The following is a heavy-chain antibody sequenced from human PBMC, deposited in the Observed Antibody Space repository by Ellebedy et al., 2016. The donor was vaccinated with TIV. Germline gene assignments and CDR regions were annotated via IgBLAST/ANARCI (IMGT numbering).Heavy chain of an antibody. J-gene: IGHJ4*02. CDR2: TYYRSRWSN. V-gene: IGHV6-1*01. CDR3: ARDGPSYYFDS. CDR1: GDSVSSNSAA. D-gene: IGHD7-27*01. Sequence: SQTLSLTCVIFGDSVSSNSAAWHWIRQSPSRGLEWLGRTYYRSRWSNDYAVSVTGRITVNPDTSKNQFSLQLNSMTPEDTVVYYFARDGPSYYFDSWGQGILVTVSS.